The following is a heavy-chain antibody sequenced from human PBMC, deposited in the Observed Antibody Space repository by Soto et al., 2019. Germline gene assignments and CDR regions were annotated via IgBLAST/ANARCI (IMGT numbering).Heavy chain of an antibody. CDR1: GGTFNTLS. CDR2: IIPLFYST. Sequence: QVLLVQSGAEGKRPGSSAKVSCKPSGGTFNTLSINWVRQAPGQGLEWVGAIIPLFYSTNYAQKFQDRVTITADKSMDTAYLELNNLRSDDTAVYYCTTRDQGRFDHWGQGTPLTVSS. J-gene: IGHJ4*02. CDR3: TTRDQGRFDH. V-gene: IGHV1-69*06.